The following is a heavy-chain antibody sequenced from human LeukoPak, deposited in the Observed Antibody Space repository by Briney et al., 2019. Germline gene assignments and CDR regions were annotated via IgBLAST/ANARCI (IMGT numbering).Heavy chain of an antibody. CDR3: ATDNPSYYYDSSGYYSYFDY. J-gene: IGHJ4*02. D-gene: IGHD3-22*01. CDR2: FDPEDGET. Sequence: ASVKVSCKVSGYTLTELPMHWVRQAPGKGLEWMGGFDPEDGETIYAQKFQGRVTMTEDTSTDTAYMELSSLRSEDTAVYYCATDNPSYYYDSSGYYSYFDYWGQGTLVTVSS. V-gene: IGHV1-24*01. CDR1: GYTLTELP.